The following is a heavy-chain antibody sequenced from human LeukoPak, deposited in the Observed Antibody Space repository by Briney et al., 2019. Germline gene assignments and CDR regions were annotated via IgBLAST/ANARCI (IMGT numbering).Heavy chain of an antibody. J-gene: IGHJ4*02. CDR1: GFTFSSYA. CDR3: ARETYYYGSGSYYNLDY. D-gene: IGHD3-10*01. CDR2: ISGSGGST. Sequence: GGSLRLSCAASGFTFSSYAMSWVRQVPGKGLEWVSAISGSGGSTYYADSVKGRFTISRDNSKNTLFLQMNSLRVEDTAVYYCARETYYYGSGSYYNLDYWGQGTLVTVSS. V-gene: IGHV3-23*01.